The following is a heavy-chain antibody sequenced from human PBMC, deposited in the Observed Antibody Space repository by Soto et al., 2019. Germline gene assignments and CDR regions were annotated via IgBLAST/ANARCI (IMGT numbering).Heavy chain of an antibody. CDR2: ISSSSSYI. D-gene: IGHD6-13*01. V-gene: IGHV3-21*01. CDR1: GFTFSSYS. Sequence: EVQLVESGGGLVKPGGSLRLSCAASGFTFSSYSMNWVRQAPGKGLEWVSSISSSSSYIYYADSVKGRFTISRDNAKNSLYLQMNSLRAEDTAVYYCARDSSSWREFDYWGQGTLVTVSS. J-gene: IGHJ4*02. CDR3: ARDSSSWREFDY.